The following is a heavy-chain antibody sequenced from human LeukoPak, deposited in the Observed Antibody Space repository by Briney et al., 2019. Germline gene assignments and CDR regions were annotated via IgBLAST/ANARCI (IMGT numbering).Heavy chain of an antibody. D-gene: IGHD3-10*01. CDR1: GFTFSSYG. CDR2: ISGSGGST. V-gene: IGHV3-23*01. CDR3: AKRGGSGTYAFDI. Sequence: PGGSLRLSCAASGFTFSSYGMSWVRQAPGKGLEWVSGISGSGGSTYYADSVKGRFTISRDTSKNTLYLQMNSLRAEDTAVYYCAKRGGSGTYAFDIWGQGTMVTVSS. J-gene: IGHJ3*02.